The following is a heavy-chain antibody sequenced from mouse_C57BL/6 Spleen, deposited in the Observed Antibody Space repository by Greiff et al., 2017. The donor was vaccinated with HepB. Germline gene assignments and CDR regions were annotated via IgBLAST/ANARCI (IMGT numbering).Heavy chain of an antibody. D-gene: IGHD2-13*01. Sequence: EVKLEESGGDLVKPGGSLKLSCAASGFTFSSYGMSWVRQTPDKRLEWVATISSGGSYTYYPDSVKGRFTISRDNAKNTLYLQMSSLKSEDTAMYYCARDYYYAMDYWGQGTSVTVSS. CDR1: GFTFSSYG. CDR3: ARDYYYAMDY. CDR2: ISSGGSYT. J-gene: IGHJ4*01. V-gene: IGHV5-6*02.